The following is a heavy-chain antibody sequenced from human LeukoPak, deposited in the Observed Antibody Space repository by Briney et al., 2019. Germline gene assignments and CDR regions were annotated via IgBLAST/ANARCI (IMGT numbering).Heavy chain of an antibody. V-gene: IGHV3-23*01. D-gene: IGHD3-16*02. J-gene: IGHJ6*03. CDR3: AKNTISGGHYQYYMDV. CDR1: GFTFYDYG. CDR2: ISGSGGIT. Sequence: GGSLRLSCAASGFTFYDYGMSWVRQAPGKGLEWVSSISGSGGITYHADSLKGRFTISRDNSKNTLFLQMNSLRAEDTAVYYCAKNTISGGHYQYYMDVWGKGTTVTVSS.